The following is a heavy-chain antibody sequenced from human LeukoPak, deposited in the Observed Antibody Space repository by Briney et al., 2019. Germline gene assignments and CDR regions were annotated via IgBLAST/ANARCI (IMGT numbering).Heavy chain of an antibody. J-gene: IGHJ4*02. CDR3: AGGNDGDYPAYYFDY. V-gene: IGHV4-34*01. CDR2: INHSGST. D-gene: IGHD4-17*01. Sequence: PSETLSLTCAVYGGSFSGYYWSWIRQPPGKGLEWIGEINHSGSTNYNPSLKSRVTMSVDTSKNQFSLKLSSVTAADTAVYYCAGGNDGDYPAYYFDYWGQGTLVTVSS. CDR1: GGSFSGYY.